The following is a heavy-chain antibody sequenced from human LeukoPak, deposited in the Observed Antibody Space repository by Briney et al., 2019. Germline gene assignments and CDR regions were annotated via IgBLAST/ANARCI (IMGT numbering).Heavy chain of an antibody. D-gene: IGHD2-8*02. J-gene: IGHJ6*02. CDR3: ARDLVDATGYYYYGMDV. CDR1: GFTVSSNY. Sequence: GGSLRLSCAASGFTVSSNYMSWVRQAPGKGLEWVSVIYSGGSTHYADSVKGRFTISRDNSKNTLYLQMNSLRAEDTAVYYCARDLVDATGYYYYGMDVWGQGTTVTVSS. CDR2: IYSGGST. V-gene: IGHV3-53*01.